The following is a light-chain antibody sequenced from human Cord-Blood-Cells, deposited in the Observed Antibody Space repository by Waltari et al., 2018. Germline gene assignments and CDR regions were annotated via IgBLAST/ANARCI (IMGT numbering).Light chain of an antibody. V-gene: IGKV1-5*03. CDR3: QQYNSYPWT. J-gene: IGKJ1*01. Sequence: IQMTQSPSSLSASVGDRVTITCRASQGISSWLAWYQQKPGKAPKLLIYKASSLESGVPSRFSGSGSGTEFTLTISSLQPDDFATYYCQQYNSYPWTFGQGTKVEIK. CDR2: KAS. CDR1: QGISSW.